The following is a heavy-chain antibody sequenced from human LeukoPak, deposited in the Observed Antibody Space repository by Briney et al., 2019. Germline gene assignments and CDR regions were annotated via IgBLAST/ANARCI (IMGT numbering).Heavy chain of an antibody. Sequence: GGSLRLSCAASGFTFSNAWMSWVRQAPGKGLEWVGRIKSKTDGGTTDYAATVKGRFTISRDDSKNTLYLQMNSLKTEDTAVYYCTTDIYDIFTGSRMDVWGKGTTVTVSS. V-gene: IGHV3-15*01. CDR1: GFTFSNAW. D-gene: IGHD3-9*01. J-gene: IGHJ6*04. CDR3: TTDIYDIFTGSRMDV. CDR2: IKSKTDGGTT.